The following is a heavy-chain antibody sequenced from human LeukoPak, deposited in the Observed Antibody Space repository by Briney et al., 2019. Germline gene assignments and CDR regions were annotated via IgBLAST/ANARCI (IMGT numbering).Heavy chain of an antibody. CDR1: GFTFSSYA. D-gene: IGHD3-10*01. V-gene: IGHV3-23*01. J-gene: IGHJ4*02. Sequence: PGGSLRLSCAASGFTFSSYAMSWVRQAPGKVLEWVSAISGSGGSTYYADSVKGRFTISRDNSKNTLYLQMNSLRAEDTAVYYCAKGSVATMVRGVTFDYWGQGTLVTVSS. CDR3: AKGSVATMVRGVTFDY. CDR2: ISGSGGST.